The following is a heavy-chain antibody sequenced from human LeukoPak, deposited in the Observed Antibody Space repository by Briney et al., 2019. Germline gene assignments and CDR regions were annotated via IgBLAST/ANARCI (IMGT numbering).Heavy chain of an antibody. V-gene: IGHV3-48*04. CDR3: ASVSGTYNEVDY. CDR1: GFTFSIYS. CDR2: ISRSSSPI. D-gene: IGHD1-26*01. J-gene: IGHJ4*02. Sequence: PGGSLRLSCAASGFTFSIYSMNWVRQAPGKGLEWVSYISRSSSPIYYADSVKGRFTISRDNAKNSLYLQMNSVRAEDTAVYYCASVSGTYNEVDYWGQGTLVTVSS.